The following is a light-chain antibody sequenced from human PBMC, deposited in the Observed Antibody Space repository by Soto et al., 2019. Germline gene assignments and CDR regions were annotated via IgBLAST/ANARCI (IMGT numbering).Light chain of an antibody. CDR3: QQYQNWPLIT. J-gene: IGKJ5*01. CDR2: GAS. CDR1: QSVSGN. Sequence: EIVMTQSPGTLSVSPGERVIFSCRASQSVSGNLAWYQQKPCQTPRLLIYGASTRATGIPDRFSGSGSGTEFTLTISSLQSEDFADYYCQQYQNWPLITFGQGTRLE. V-gene: IGKV3-15*01.